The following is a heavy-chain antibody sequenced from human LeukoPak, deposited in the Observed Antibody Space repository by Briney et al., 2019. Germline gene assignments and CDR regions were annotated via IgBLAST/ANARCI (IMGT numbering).Heavy chain of an antibody. CDR1: GFTFSSYV. J-gene: IGHJ3*02. V-gene: IGHV3-30*04. Sequence: PGGSLRLSCAASGFTFSSYVMHWVRQAPGKGLEWVAIISYDGSNEYYADSVKGRFTISRDNSKNTLYLQMNSLRAEDTAVYYCAKVAEYCGGDCYVADAFDIWGQGTMVTVSS. D-gene: IGHD2-21*02. CDR2: ISYDGSNE. CDR3: AKVAEYCGGDCYVADAFDI.